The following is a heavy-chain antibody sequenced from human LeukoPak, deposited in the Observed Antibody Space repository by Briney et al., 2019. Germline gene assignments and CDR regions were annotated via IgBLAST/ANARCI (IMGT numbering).Heavy chain of an antibody. D-gene: IGHD2-2*01. Sequence: SVKVSCKASGGTFSSYAISWVRQAPGQGLEWMGRIIPILGIANYAQKFQGRVTITADKSTSTAYMELSSLRSEDTAVYYCARAGVVPAAIGYYYYGMDVWGQGTTVTVCS. CDR1: GGTFSSYA. J-gene: IGHJ6*02. CDR2: IIPILGIA. V-gene: IGHV1-69*04. CDR3: ARAGVVPAAIGYYYYGMDV.